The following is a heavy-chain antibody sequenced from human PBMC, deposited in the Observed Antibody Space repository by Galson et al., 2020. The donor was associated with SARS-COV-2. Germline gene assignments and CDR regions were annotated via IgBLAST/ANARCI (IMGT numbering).Heavy chain of an antibody. CDR2: ISYDGSNK. CDR3: ARDKGAYDILTGPGGP. D-gene: IGHD3-9*01. V-gene: IGHV3-30-3*01. Sequence: GGSLRLSCAASGFTFSSYAMHWVRQAPGKGLEWVAVISYDGSNKYYADSVKGRFTISRDNSKNTLYLQMNSLRAEDTAVYYCARDKGAYDILTGPGGPWGQGTLVTVSS. CDR1: GFTFSSYA. J-gene: IGHJ5*02.